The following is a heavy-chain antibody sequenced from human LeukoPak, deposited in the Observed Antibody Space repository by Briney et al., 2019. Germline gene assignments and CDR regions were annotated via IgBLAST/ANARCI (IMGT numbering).Heavy chain of an antibody. Sequence: AGSLRLSCAASGLTFSSYSMNWVRQAPGKGLDWVSSISSSSDIDYSDSVRGRLTISRDNAKNSLYLQMNSLRAEDTAVYYCASNYGSGSYSRYWGQGTLVTVSS. D-gene: IGHD3-10*01. V-gene: IGHV3-21*01. CDR3: ASNYGSGSYSRY. CDR2: ISSSSDI. J-gene: IGHJ4*02. CDR1: GLTFSSYS.